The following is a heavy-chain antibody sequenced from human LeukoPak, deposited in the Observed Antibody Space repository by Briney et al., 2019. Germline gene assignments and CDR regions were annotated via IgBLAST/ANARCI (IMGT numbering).Heavy chain of an antibody. Sequence: GGSLRLSCAASGFTFSSYSMNWVRQAPGKGLEWVSSISSSSSYIYYADSVKGRFTISRDNAKNSLYLQMNSLRAEDTAVYYCARVFDYYDSSGYWDWGQGTLVTVSS. D-gene: IGHD3-22*01. J-gene: IGHJ4*02. V-gene: IGHV3-21*01. CDR1: GFTFSSYS. CDR2: ISSSSSYI. CDR3: ARVFDYYDSSGYWD.